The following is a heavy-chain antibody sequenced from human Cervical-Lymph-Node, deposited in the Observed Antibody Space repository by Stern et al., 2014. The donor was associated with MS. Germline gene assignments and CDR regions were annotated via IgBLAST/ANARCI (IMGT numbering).Heavy chain of an antibody. D-gene: IGHD2-15*01. CDR2: ISWSSGKI. J-gene: IGHJ6*02. CDR3: ARAIGFCSGGNCEPYV. Sequence: EVQLEESGGDLVQPGRSLRLSCAASGFRFDDYAMYWVRQAPGKGLEWVSGISWSSGKIGYADSVKGRFTISRDNVKNSLFLQMNSLRSEDTASYYCARAIGFCSGGNCEPYVWGQGTRVTVSS. V-gene: IGHV3-9*01. CDR1: GFRFDDYA.